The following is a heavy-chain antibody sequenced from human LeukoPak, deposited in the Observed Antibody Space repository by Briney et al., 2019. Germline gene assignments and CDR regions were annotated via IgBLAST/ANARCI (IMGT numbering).Heavy chain of an antibody. CDR1: GFTFSSYE. V-gene: IGHV3-48*03. Sequence: GGSLRLSCAASGFTFSSYEMNWVRQAPGKGLEWVSYISSSGSTIYYADSVKGRFTISRDNAKNSLYLQMNSLRAEDTAVYYCAAKHSSWYSGSDYWGQGTLVTVSS. CDR2: ISSSGSTI. D-gene: IGHD6-13*01. J-gene: IGHJ4*02. CDR3: AAKHSSWYSGSDY.